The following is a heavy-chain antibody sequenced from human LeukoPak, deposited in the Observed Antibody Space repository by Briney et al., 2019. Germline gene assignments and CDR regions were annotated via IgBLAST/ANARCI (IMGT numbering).Heavy chain of an antibody. CDR3: ARSKYSSSWYEA. CDR1: GFTFSSYA. D-gene: IGHD6-13*01. V-gene: IGHV3-30-3*01. Sequence: PGGSLRLSCAASGFTFSSYAMHWVRQAPGKGLEWVAVISYDGSNKYYVDSVKGRFTISRDNSKTTLYLQMNSLRAEDTAVYYCARSKYSSSWYEAWGQGTLVTVSS. J-gene: IGHJ5*02. CDR2: ISYDGSNK.